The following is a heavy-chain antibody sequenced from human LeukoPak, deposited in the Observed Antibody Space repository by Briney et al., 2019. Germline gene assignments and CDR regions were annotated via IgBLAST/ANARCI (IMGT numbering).Heavy chain of an antibody. V-gene: IGHV1-46*01. Sequence: GASVKVSCKASGYSLTTYYIHWVRQAPGQGLEWMGIINPSGGSTSYAQKFQGRVTMTRDTSTSTVSMELSSLRSEDTAVYYCASGGPGVDGYNYAFDIWGQGARVTVSS. J-gene: IGHJ3*02. CDR1: GYSLTTYY. CDR2: INPSGGST. CDR3: ASGGPGVDGYNYAFDI. D-gene: IGHD5-24*01.